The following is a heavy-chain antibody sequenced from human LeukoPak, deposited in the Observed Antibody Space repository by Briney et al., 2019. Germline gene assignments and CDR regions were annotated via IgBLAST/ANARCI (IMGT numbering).Heavy chain of an antibody. Sequence: GGSLRLSCAASGFTFSSYWMSWVRQAPGKGLEWVANIKQDGSEKYYVDSVKGRFTISRDNSKNTLYLQMNNLRAEDTAVYYCARDRKSGYIFDYGGQGTLVTVSS. V-gene: IGHV3-7*01. CDR3: ARDRKSGYIFDY. CDR1: GFTFSSYW. J-gene: IGHJ4*02. CDR2: IKQDGSEK. D-gene: IGHD5-12*01.